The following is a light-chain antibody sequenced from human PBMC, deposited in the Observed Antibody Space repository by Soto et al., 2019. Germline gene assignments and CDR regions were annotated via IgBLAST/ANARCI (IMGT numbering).Light chain of an antibody. V-gene: IGLV2-14*01. J-gene: IGLJ1*01. Sequence: QSALTQPASVSGSPGQSITISCTGNSSDIGTYDHVSWYQQHPGRAPQLIIYEVSNRPSGLSNRFSGSKSGNTASLTISGLQAEDEVDYYCCSYTTRSTLVFGSGTKLTVL. CDR1: SSDIGTYDH. CDR3: CSYTTRSTLV. CDR2: EVS.